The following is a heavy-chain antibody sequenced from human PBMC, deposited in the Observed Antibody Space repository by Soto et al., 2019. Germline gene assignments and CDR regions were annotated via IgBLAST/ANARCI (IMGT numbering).Heavy chain of an antibody. D-gene: IGHD3-10*01. CDR3: ARDLDGSGSYYTDY. J-gene: IGHJ4*02. CDR2: ICAYKGNT. CDR1: GYSFPNYG. V-gene: IGHV1-18*01. Sequence: ASVKVSCKASGYSFPNYGISWVRQAPGQGLEWMGWICAYKGNTNYAQKLQGRVTMTTDTSTSTAYMELRSLRSDDTAVYYCARDLDGSGSYYTDYWGQGTLVTVSS.